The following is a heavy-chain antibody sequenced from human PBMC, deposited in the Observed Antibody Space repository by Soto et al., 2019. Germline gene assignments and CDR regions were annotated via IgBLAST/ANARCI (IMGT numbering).Heavy chain of an antibody. Sequence: PSETLSLTCTVSGGSISSGDYYWSWIRQPPGKGLEWIGYIYYSGSTYYNPSLKSRVTISVDTSKNQFSLQLNSVTPEDTAVYYCARDDGGTSSSSFDIWGQGTMVTVSS. V-gene: IGHV4-30-4*01. D-gene: IGHD6-13*01. CDR1: GGSISSGDYY. CDR2: IYYSGST. J-gene: IGHJ3*02. CDR3: ARDDGGTSSSSFDI.